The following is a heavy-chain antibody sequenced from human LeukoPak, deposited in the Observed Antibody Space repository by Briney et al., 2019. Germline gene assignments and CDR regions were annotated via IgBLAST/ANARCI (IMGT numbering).Heavy chain of an antibody. CDR2: VGVSGANT. J-gene: IGHJ4*02. V-gene: IGHV3-23*01. Sequence: GESLRLSCAASGFTFSNYAMNWVRQAPGKGLEWVSTVGVSGANTYYADSVKGRFTISSDNSKNTLYLQMNSLRAEDTAVYYCAKDVRGYVQPIDYWGQGTLVTVSS. D-gene: IGHD5-12*01. CDR3: AKDVRGYVQPIDY. CDR1: GFTFSNYA.